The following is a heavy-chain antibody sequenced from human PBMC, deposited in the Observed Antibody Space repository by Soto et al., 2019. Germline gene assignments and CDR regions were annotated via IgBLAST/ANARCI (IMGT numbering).Heavy chain of an antibody. CDR1: GYTFTGNY. D-gene: IGHD3-10*01. V-gene: IGHV1-2*04. Sequence: QVQLVQSGAEVKKPGSSVKVSCKATGYTFTGNYIHWVRQAPGQGLEWMGWINPSSGDTNYAQNFQGWVTMTRDTSISTAYMERGWLRSDEKAMYYFARDVSATITSPHDAFDIWCQGTMVTVSS. J-gene: IGHJ3*02. CDR2: INPSSGDT. CDR3: ARDVSATITSPHDAFDI.